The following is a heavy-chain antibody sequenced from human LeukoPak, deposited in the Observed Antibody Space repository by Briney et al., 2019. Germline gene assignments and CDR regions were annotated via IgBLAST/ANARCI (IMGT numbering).Heavy chain of an antibody. CDR3: ARAGIPGYCSSATCSNWFDP. Sequence: ASVKVACKAFGDTFSTYSINWVRQAPGRGLEWMGGIIPLFATPNYAQKFQDRVTITADKSTSTAYMELSSLRSEDTAVYYCARAGIPGYCSSATCSNWFDPWGQGTLVTVSS. J-gene: IGHJ5*02. CDR1: GDTFSTYS. V-gene: IGHV1-69*06. D-gene: IGHD2-15*01. CDR2: IIPLFATP.